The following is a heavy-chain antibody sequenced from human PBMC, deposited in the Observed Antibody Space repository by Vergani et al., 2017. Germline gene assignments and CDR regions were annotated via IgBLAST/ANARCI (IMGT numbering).Heavy chain of an antibody. D-gene: IGHD3-22*01. Sequence: QVQLVQSGAEVKKPGASVKVSCKASGGTFSSYAISWVRQAPGQGLEWMGRIIPILGIANSAQKFQGRVTLTADKSTSTAYMELSSLRSEETAVSYCASYHYYDSSGDRKYYYYYGMDVWGQGTTVTVSS. CDR2: IIPILGIA. V-gene: IGHV1-69*04. J-gene: IGHJ6*02. CDR1: GGTFSSYA. CDR3: ASYHYYDSSGDRKYYYYYGMDV.